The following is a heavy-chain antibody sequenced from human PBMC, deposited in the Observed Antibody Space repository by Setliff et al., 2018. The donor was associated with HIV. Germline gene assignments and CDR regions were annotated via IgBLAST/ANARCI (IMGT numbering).Heavy chain of an antibody. CDR1: GGSNSSGTYY. CDR3: AKRYSDFWSGQTDV. Sequence: SETLSLTCTVSGGSNSSGTYYWSWIRQHPGKGLEWIGYIYYRVTTYYNPSLKSRVTISVGTSKNKFSLNLGSVTAADTAIYYCAKRYSDFWSGQTDVWGKGTTVTVSS. J-gene: IGHJ6*04. D-gene: IGHD3-3*01. V-gene: IGHV4-31*03. CDR2: IYYRVTT.